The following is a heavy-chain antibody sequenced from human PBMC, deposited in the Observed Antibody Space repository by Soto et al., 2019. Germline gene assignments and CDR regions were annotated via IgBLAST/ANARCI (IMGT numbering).Heavy chain of an antibody. CDR1: GCSITNYY. CDR3: ARGSRSRGWRPDS. J-gene: IGHJ4*02. Sequence: SETLSLTCTVSGCSITNYYWSWIRQPPGKGLEWIGYIYFTGSTSYNPSLKSRVTISVDTSKNQVSLRLTSVTAADTAVYYCARGSRSRGWRPDSWGQGIVVTVSS. D-gene: IGHD6-19*01. CDR2: IYFTGST. V-gene: IGHV4-59*01.